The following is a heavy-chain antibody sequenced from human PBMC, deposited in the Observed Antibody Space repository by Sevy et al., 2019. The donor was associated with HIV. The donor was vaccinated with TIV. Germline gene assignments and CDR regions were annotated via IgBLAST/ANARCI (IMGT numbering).Heavy chain of an antibody. CDR2: IYASGRT. J-gene: IGHJ6*02. D-gene: IGHD1-26*01. V-gene: IGHV4-61*02. Sequence: SETLSLTCTVSGDSISSGDSFWSWIRQPAGRGLEWIGRIYASGRTMYNPSLKSRLTLSVDTSKNQFSLELTSVTAADTAVYYCARYGIKRDYYYAMDVWGQGTPVTVSS. CDR1: GDSISSGDSF. CDR3: ARYGIKRDYYYAMDV.